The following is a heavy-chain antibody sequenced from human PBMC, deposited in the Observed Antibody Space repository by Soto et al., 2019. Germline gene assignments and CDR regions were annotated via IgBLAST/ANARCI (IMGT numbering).Heavy chain of an antibody. CDR2: ISYDGSNK. V-gene: IGHV3-30*03. Sequence: ESGGGVVQPGRSLRLSCAASGFTFSSYGMHWVRQAPGKGLEWVAVISYDGSNKYYADSVKGRFTISRDNSKNTLYLQMNSLRAEDTAVYYCAIETEQWLFGYYYGMDVWGQGTTVTVSS. CDR3: AIETEQWLFGYYYGMDV. CDR1: GFTFSSYG. J-gene: IGHJ6*02. D-gene: IGHD6-19*01.